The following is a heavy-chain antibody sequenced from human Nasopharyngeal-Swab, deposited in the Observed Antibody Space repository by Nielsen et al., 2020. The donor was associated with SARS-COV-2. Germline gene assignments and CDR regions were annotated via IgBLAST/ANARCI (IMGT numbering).Heavy chain of an antibody. CDR3: ARGVLPYTYGVFDP. V-gene: IGHV3-48*04. Sequence: GGSLRLSCAASGFTVSDKYMNWVRQAPGKGLEWVSYISESSDVIYYADSVKGRFTMSRDNARNSLYLQMNSLRAEDTAMYYCARGVLPYTYGVFDPWGQGTLVTVSS. CDR1: GFTVSDKY. CDR2: ISESSDVI. J-gene: IGHJ5*02. D-gene: IGHD5-18*01.